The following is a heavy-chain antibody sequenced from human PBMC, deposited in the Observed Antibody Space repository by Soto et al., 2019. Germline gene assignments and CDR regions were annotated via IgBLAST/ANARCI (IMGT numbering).Heavy chain of an antibody. V-gene: IGHV3-48*02. CDR1: GFTFSSYS. D-gene: IGHD2-2*01. CDR3: AGGCSSTSCYAGSAFDI. Sequence: GGSLRLSCAASGFTFSSYSMNWVRQAPGKGLEWVSYISSSSSTIYYADSVKGRFTISRDNAKNSLYLQMNSLRDEDTAVYYCAGGCSSTSCYAGSAFDIWGQGTMVTVSS. J-gene: IGHJ3*02. CDR2: ISSSSSTI.